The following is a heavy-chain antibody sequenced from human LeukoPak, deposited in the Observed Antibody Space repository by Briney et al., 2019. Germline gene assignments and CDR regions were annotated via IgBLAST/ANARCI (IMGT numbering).Heavy chain of an antibody. CDR2: ISGSGGST. D-gene: IGHD6-19*01. CDR3: AKDGSSGWYGDAFDI. CDR1: GFTFSSYA. V-gene: IGHV3-23*01. Sequence: GGSLRLSCAASGFTFSSYAMSWVRQAPGKGMEWVSAISGSGGSTYYADSVKGRFTISRDNSKNTLYLQMNSLRAEDTAVYYCAKDGSSGWYGDAFDIWGQGTMVTVSS. J-gene: IGHJ3*02.